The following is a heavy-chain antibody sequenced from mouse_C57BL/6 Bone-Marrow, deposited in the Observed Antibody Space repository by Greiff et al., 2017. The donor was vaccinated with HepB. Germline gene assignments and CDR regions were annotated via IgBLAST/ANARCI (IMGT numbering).Heavy chain of an antibody. CDR2: IYPGNSDT. D-gene: IGHD2-2*01. V-gene: IGHV1-5*01. CDR3: TRSGSTMVTTRGYYFDY. Sequence: EVQLQQSGTVLARPGASVKMSCKTSGYTFTSYWMHWVKQRPGQGLEWIGAIYPGNSDTSYNQKFKGKAKLTAVTSASTAYMELSSLTNEDSAVYYCTRSGSTMVTTRGYYFDYWGQGTTLTVSS. J-gene: IGHJ2*01. CDR1: GYTFTSYW.